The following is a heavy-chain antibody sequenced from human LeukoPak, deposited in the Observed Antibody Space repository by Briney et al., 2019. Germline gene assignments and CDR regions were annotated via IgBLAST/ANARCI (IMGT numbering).Heavy chain of an antibody. J-gene: IGHJ6*02. D-gene: IGHD6-19*01. CDR3: ARVPGHSRGALDYYYGMDV. Sequence: PGGSLRLSCAVSGFTFSSYDMHWVRQATGKGLELDSAIGTAGDTYYPRSVKGRFTISIENAKNSLYLQMNSLRAGDTAVYYCARVPGHSRGALDYYYGMDVWGQGPTVTVPS. CDR2: IGTAGDT. CDR1: GFTFSSYD. V-gene: IGHV3-13*01.